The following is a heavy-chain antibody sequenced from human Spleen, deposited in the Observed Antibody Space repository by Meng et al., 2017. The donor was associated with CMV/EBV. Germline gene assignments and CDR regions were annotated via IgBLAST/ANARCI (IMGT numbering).Heavy chain of an antibody. CDR3: VRDHTTGGMDV. Sequence: SETLSLTCTVSGGSVSTSSYYWGWIRQPPGKGLEWIGSIYYSGSTYYKPSLKSRVTISVDTSKNQFSLDLSSVTAADTAVYHCVRDHTTGGMDVWGQGTTVTVSS. D-gene: IGHD1-1*01. J-gene: IGHJ6*02. V-gene: IGHV4-39*07. CDR1: GGSVSTSSYY. CDR2: IYYSGST.